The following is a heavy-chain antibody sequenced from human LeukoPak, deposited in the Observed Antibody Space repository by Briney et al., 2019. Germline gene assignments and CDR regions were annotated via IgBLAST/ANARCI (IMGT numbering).Heavy chain of an antibody. CDR2: INHSGST. V-gene: IGHV4-34*01. D-gene: IGHD3-3*01. CDR3: ARGLARGYDFWSGYYPDYYYYYGMDV. CDR1: GGSFSGYY. J-gene: IGHJ6*02. Sequence: SVTLSLTCAVYGGSFSGYYWSWIRQPPGKGLEWIGEINHSGSTNYNPSLKSRVTISVDTSKNQFSLKLSSVTAADTAVYYCARGLARGYDFWSGYYPDYYYYYGMDVWGQGTTVTVSS.